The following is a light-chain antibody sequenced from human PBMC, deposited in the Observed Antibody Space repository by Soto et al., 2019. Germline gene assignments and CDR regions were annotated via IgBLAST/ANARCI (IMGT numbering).Light chain of an antibody. J-gene: IGKJ4*01. V-gene: IGKV1-27*01. CDR2: AAS. CDR1: QGIGVY. Sequence: DIQMTQSPSSLSASFGDRVTITCRASQGIGVYLAWFRQKPGNAPKLLIYAASTLQSGVPSRFSGSGSGTDFTLTISSLQPEDVATYYCQKYNRAPLTFGGGTKVEIK. CDR3: QKYNRAPLT.